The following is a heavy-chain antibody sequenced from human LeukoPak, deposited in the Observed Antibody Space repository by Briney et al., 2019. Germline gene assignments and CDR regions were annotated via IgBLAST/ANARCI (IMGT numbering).Heavy chain of an antibody. CDR2: INPNSGGT. CDR1: GYTFTSYD. CDR3: ARSRVRGIAVADYTY. D-gene: IGHD6-19*01. V-gene: IGHV1-2*02. Sequence: ASVKVSCKASGYTFTSYDINWVRQAPGQGLEWMGWINPNSGGTNYAQKFQGRVTMTRDTSISTAYMELSRLRSDDTAVYYCARSRVRGIAVADYTYWGQGTLVTVSS. J-gene: IGHJ4*02.